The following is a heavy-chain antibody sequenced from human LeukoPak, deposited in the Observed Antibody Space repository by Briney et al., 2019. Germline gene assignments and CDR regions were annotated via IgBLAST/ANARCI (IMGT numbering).Heavy chain of an antibody. CDR1: GGSISSGSYY. CDR2: IYHSGST. D-gene: IGHD3-3*01. J-gene: IGHJ4*02. CDR3: ARLSLKVLEWSPTKGKETHYFDY. V-gene: IGHV4-61*10. Sequence: SETLSLTCTVSGGSISSGSYYWSWIRQPAGKGLEWIGEIYHSGSTKYNPSLKSRVTILEDKSKNQFSLKLSSVTAADTAVYYCARLSLKVLEWSPTKGKETHYFDYWGQGTLVTVSS.